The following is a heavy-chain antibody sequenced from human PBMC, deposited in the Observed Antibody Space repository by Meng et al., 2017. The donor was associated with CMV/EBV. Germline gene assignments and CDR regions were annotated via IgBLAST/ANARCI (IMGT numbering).Heavy chain of an antibody. D-gene: IGHD6-6*01. CDR1: GGTFSSYA. V-gene: IGHV1-24*01. CDR3: ATDKVGSIAALHY. Sequence: ASVKVSCKASGGTFSSYAISWVRQAPGQGLEWMGGFDPEDGETIYAQKFQGRVTMTEDTSTDTAYMELSSLRSEDTAVYYCATDKVGSIAALHYWGQGTLVTVS. J-gene: IGHJ4*02. CDR2: FDPEDGET.